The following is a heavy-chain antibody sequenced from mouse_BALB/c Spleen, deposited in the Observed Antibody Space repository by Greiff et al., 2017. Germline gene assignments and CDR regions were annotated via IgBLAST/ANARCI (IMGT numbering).Heavy chain of an antibody. CDR2: IWTGGGT. D-gene: IGHD1-1*01. V-gene: IGHV2-9-2*01. J-gene: IGHJ3*01. CDR1: GFSLTSYD. CDR3: VRGGYGSPWFAY. Sequence: VQLKESGPGLVAPSQSLSITCTVSGFSLTSYDISWIRQPPGKGLEWLGVIWTGGGTNYNSAFMSRLSISKDNSKSQVFLKMNSLQTDDTAIYYCVRGGYGSPWFAYWGQGTLVTVSA.